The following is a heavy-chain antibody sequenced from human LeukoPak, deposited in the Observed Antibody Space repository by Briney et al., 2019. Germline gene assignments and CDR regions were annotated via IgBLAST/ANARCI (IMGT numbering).Heavy chain of an antibody. D-gene: IGHD6-19*01. Sequence: SETLSLTCAVYGGSFSGYYWSWIRQPPGKGLEWIGEINHSGSTNYNPSLKSRVTISVDTSKNQFSLKLSSVTAADTAVYYCARQRQWLVRFDYWGQGTLVTVSS. V-gene: IGHV4-34*01. CDR1: GGSFSGYY. CDR2: INHSGST. CDR3: ARQRQWLVRFDY. J-gene: IGHJ4*02.